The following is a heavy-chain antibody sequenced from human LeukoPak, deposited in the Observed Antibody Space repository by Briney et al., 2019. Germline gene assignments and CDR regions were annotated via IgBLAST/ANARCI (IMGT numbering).Heavy chain of an antibody. V-gene: IGHV4-61*02. CDR3: ATGSPANDAFDI. Sequence: SETLSLTCTVSGGSISSGSYYWSWIRQPAGKGLEWIGRIYTSGSTYYNPSLKSRVTISVDTSKNQFSLKLSSVTAADTAVYYCATGSPANDAFDIWGQGTMVTVSS. CDR2: IYTSGST. J-gene: IGHJ3*02. CDR1: GGSISSGSYY.